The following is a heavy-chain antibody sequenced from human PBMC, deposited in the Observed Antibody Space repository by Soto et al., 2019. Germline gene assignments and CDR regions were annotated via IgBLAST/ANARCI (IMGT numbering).Heavy chain of an antibody. D-gene: IGHD6-13*01. CDR3: AREFIAAAGYGMDV. CDR1: GFTFSSYG. V-gene: IGHV3-33*01. Sequence: QVQLVESGGGVVQPGRSLRLSCAASGFTFSSYGMHWVRQAPGKGLEWVAVIWYDGSNKYYADSVKGRFTISRDNSKNMLYLQMNSLRAEDTAVYYCAREFIAAAGYGMDVWGQGTTVTVSS. J-gene: IGHJ6*02. CDR2: IWYDGSNK.